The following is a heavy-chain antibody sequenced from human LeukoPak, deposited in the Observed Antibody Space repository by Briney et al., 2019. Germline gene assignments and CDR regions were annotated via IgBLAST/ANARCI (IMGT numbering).Heavy chain of an antibody. Sequence: PSETLSLTCAVYYGSFSSYYWSWIRQPPGKGLEWIGEISHGGSANYSPSLQSRVTLSLDPSKNQFSLKLSSVTAADTAVYYCARSRLRMRIDYWGQGTLVTVSS. CDR2: ISHGGSA. J-gene: IGHJ4*02. D-gene: IGHD1-14*01. CDR1: YGSFSSYY. CDR3: ARSRLRMRIDY. V-gene: IGHV4-34*01.